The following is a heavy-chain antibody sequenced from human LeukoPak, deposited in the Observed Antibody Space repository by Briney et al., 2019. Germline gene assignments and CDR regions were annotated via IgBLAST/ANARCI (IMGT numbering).Heavy chain of an antibody. J-gene: IGHJ4*02. CDR2: INPSGGST. CDR3: ARWGSTSCLDY. CDR1: GYTFTSYY. Sequence: ASVKVSCKASGYTFTSYYMHWVRQAPGQGREWMGIINPSGGSTSYAQKFQGRDTMTRDTSTSKVYMELSSLRSEDTAVYYCARWGSTSCLDYWGQGTLVTVSS. V-gene: IGHV1-46*01. D-gene: IGHD2-2*01.